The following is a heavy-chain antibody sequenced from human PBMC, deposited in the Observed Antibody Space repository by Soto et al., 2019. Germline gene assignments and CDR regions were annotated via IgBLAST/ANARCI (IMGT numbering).Heavy chain of an antibody. D-gene: IGHD3-3*01. V-gene: IGHV2-5*02. J-gene: IGHJ4*01. CDR1: GFSLTTSGVG. Sequence: QITLNEAGPTQVKPRQTLTLTCTFSGFSLTTSGVGVGWIRQSPGKAPEWLALIYWDDDKRSSPSLKSRLTITKDPSKTPVVLTRADSDPAATAPYYCAPRVLRTVFGLVTTTAIYFDFWGHGTPVAVSS. CDR2: IYWDDDK. CDR3: APRVLRTVFGLVTTTAIYFDF.